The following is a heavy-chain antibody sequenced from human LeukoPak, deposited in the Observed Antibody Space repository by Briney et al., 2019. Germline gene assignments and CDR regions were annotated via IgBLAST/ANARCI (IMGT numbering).Heavy chain of an antibody. J-gene: IGHJ3*02. D-gene: IGHD6-19*01. CDR1: GFTFSSYW. CDR3: AREQWLVTSFASSSDAFDI. CDR2: IKQDGSEK. Sequence: PGGSLRLSCAASGFTFSSYWMSWVRQAPGKGLEWVANIKQDGSEKYYVDSVKGRFTISRDNAKNSLYLQMNSLRAEDTAVYYCAREQWLVTSFASSSDAFDIWGQGTMVTVSS. V-gene: IGHV3-7*01.